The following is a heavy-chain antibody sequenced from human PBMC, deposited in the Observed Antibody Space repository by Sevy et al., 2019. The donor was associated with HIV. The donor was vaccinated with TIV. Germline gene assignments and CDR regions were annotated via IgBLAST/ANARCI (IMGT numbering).Heavy chain of an antibody. J-gene: IGHJ4*02. D-gene: IGHD4-17*01. Sequence: SETLSLTCAVFGESFVGHYWTWIRQPPGKGLEWIGEINQSATANYNPSLKSRVTISVDTSNNQFSLRLSSVTAADTAVYYCAKTSTVTTSALDSWVQGTLVTVSS. CDR2: INQSATA. V-gene: IGHV4-34*01. CDR1: GESFVGHY. CDR3: AKTSTVTTSALDS.